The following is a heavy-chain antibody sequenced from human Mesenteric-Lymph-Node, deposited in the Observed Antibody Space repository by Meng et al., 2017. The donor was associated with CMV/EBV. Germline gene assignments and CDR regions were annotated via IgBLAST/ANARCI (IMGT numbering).Heavy chain of an antibody. CDR2: INHSGST. CDR3: ARRKSRVVVATLDY. J-gene: IGHJ4*02. D-gene: IGHD2-15*01. V-gene: IGHV4-34*01. Sequence: VYGGSFSGYYWSWIRQPPGKGLEWIGEINHSGSTNYNPSLKSRVTISVDTSKSQFSLKLSSVTAADTAVYYCARRKSRVVVATLDYWGQGTLVTVSS. CDR1: GGSFSGYY.